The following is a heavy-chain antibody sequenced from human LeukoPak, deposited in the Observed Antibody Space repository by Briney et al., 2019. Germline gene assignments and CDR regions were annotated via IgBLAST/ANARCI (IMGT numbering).Heavy chain of an antibody. CDR2: INPNSGGT. D-gene: IGHD2-2*01. CDR1: GYTFTGYY. V-gene: IGHV1-2*02. J-gene: IGHJ6*02. Sequence: GASVKVSCKASGYTFTGYYMHWVRQAPGQGLEWMGWINPNSGGTNYAQKFQGRVTMTRDTSISTAYMELSRLRSDDTAVYYCARGFCSSTSCPYGYYYYYGMDVWGQGTTVTVSS. CDR3: ARGFCSSTSCPYGYYYYYGMDV.